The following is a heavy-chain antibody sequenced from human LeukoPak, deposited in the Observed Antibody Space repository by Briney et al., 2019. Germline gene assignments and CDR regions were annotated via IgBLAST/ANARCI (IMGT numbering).Heavy chain of an antibody. J-gene: IGHJ4*02. D-gene: IGHD3-22*01. CDR3: AVHNSGFCY. CDR2: ISDSGDST. CDR1: GFTFRTYS. V-gene: IGHV3-23*01. Sequence: PGGSLRLSCAASGFTFRTYSMNWVRQAPGKGLEWVSAISDSGDSTYYADSVKGRFTISRDNSKNTLYLQMNSLRAEDTAVYYCAVHNSGFCYWGQGTQVTVSS.